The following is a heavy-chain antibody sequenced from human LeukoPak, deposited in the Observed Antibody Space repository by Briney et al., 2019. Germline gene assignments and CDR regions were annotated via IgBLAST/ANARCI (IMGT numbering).Heavy chain of an antibody. Sequence: SETLSLTCTVSGASISSYYWNWIRQPAGKGLEWIGRIYTSGSTDYNPSLKSRVTMSVDSSKNQFSLKLNSMTTADTAVYYCTRGAGWLIDYWGQGILVTVSS. CDR1: GASISSYY. CDR3: TRGAGWLIDY. CDR2: IYTSGST. V-gene: IGHV4-4*07. J-gene: IGHJ4*02. D-gene: IGHD3-16*01.